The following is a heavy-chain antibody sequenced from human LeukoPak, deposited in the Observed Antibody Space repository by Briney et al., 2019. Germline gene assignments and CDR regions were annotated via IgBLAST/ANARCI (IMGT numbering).Heavy chain of an antibody. Sequence: SVKVSCKASGGTFSSYAISWVRQAPGQGLEWMGGIIPIFGTANYAQKFQGRVTITADESTSTAYMELSSLRSEDTAVYYCARVYYDSSGYLTQYYFDYWGQGTLVTVSS. V-gene: IGHV1-69*13. CDR1: GGTFSSYA. J-gene: IGHJ4*02. CDR2: IIPIFGTA. D-gene: IGHD3-22*01. CDR3: ARVYYDSSGYLTQYYFDY.